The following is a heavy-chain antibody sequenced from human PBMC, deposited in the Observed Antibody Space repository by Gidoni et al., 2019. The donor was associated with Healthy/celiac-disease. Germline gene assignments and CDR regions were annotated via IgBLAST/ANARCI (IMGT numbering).Heavy chain of an antibody. CDR1: AYTFTSYA. D-gene: IGHD6-19*01. CDR3: ARDFVEGWWLVYGDAFDI. Sequence: QVQLVQSGAEVKKPGASVKVSCKASAYTFTSYAMHWVRQAPGQRLEWMGWINAGNGNTKYSQKFQGRVTITRDTSASTAYMELSSLRSEDTAVYYCARDFVEGWWLVYGDAFDIWGQGTMVTVSS. V-gene: IGHV1-3*01. J-gene: IGHJ3*02. CDR2: INAGNGNT.